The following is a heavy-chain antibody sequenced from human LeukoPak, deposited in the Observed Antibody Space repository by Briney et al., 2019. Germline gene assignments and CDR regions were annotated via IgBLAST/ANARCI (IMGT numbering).Heavy chain of an antibody. CDR2: ISAYNGNT. CDR3: ARLRITMVRGEDNWFDP. V-gene: IGHV1-18*04. CDR1: GYTFTYRY. D-gene: IGHD3-10*01. J-gene: IGHJ5*02. Sequence: ASVKVSCKASGYTFTYRYLHWVRQAPGQGLEWMGWISAYNGNTNYAQKLQDRVTMTTDTSTTTAYMELRSLRSDDTAVYYCARLRITMVRGEDNWFDPWGQGTLVTVSS.